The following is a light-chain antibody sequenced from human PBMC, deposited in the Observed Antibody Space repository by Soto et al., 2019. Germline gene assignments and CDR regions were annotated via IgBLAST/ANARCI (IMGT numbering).Light chain of an antibody. J-gene: IGKJ5*01. CDR3: QQYDNLPP. CDR2: DAS. Sequence: DIQMTHSPSSLSASVGDRVTITCHASQDISNYLNWYQQKPGKAPKLLIYDASNLETGVPSRFSGSGSGTDFTFTISSLQPEDIATYYCQQYDNLPPFGQGTRLEIK. V-gene: IGKV1-33*01. CDR1: QDISNY.